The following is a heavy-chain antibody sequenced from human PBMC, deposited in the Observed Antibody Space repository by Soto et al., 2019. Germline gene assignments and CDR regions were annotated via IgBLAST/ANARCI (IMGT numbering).Heavy chain of an antibody. Sequence: SGTLSLTCAASGGSISSGGYSWSWIRQPPGKGLEWIGYIYHSGSTYYNPSLKSRVTISVDRSKNQFSLKLSSVTAADTAVYYCARAGRYDSSGYFDYWGQGTLVTVSS. CDR3: ARAGRYDSSGYFDY. V-gene: IGHV4-30-2*01. CDR1: GGSISSGGYS. J-gene: IGHJ4*02. D-gene: IGHD3-22*01. CDR2: IYHSGST.